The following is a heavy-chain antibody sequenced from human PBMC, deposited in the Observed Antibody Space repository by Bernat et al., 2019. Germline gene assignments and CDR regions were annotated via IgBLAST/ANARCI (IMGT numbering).Heavy chain of an antibody. D-gene: IGHD3-10*01. CDR2: ISYDGSNK. CDR1: GFTFSSYG. Sequence: QVQLVESGGGVVQPWRSLRLSCAASGFTFSSYGMHWVRQAPGKGLEWVAVISYDGSNKYYADSVKGRFTISRDNSKNTLYLQMNSLRAEDTAVYYCAKDNGLGSYYYGSGSYYLDYWGQGTLVTVSS. V-gene: IGHV3-30*18. J-gene: IGHJ4*02. CDR3: AKDNGLGSYYYGSGSYYLDY.